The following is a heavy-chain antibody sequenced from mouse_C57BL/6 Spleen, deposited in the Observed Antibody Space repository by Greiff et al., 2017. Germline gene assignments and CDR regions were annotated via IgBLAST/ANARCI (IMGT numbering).Heavy chain of an antibody. V-gene: IGHV1-9*01. J-gene: IGHJ1*03. CDR1: GYTFTGYW. CDR2: IFPGSGST. Sequence: QVQLKQSGAELMKPGASVKLSCKATGYTFTGYWIEWVKQRPGHGLEWIGEIFPGSGSTNYNEKFKGKATFTAETASNTAYMQLSSLTTEDSAIYYGARRGIVTPRYWYFDGWGTGTTVTVSS. CDR3: ARRGIVTPRYWYFDG. D-gene: IGHD2-5*01.